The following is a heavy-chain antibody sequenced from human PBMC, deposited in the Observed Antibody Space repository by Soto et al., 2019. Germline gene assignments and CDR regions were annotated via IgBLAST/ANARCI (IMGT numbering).Heavy chain of an antibody. V-gene: IGHV4-34*01. CDR1: GGSFSGYY. J-gene: IGHJ5*02. Sequence: QVQLQQWGAGLLKPSEPLSLTCAVYGGSFSGYYWSWIRQPPGKGLEWIGEINHSGSTNYNPSLKSRVTISVDTSKNQFSQKLSSVTAADTAVYYCARGRSRLWELRLSGWFDPWGQGTLVTVS. CDR3: ARGRSRLWELRLSGWFDP. D-gene: IGHD1-26*01. CDR2: INHSGST.